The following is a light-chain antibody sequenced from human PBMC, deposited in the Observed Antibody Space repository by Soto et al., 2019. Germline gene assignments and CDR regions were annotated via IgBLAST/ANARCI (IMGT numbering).Light chain of an antibody. CDR2: GAS. V-gene: IGKV3-20*01. Sequence: ESVLTQSPGTLSLSPGERATRSCRASQSVSSSYLAWYQQKPGQAPRLLIYGASSRATGIPDRFSGSGSGTDFTLTISRLEPEDFAVYYCQQYGSSPLTFGGGTRWIS. CDR3: QQYGSSPLT. CDR1: QSVSSSY. J-gene: IGKJ4*01.